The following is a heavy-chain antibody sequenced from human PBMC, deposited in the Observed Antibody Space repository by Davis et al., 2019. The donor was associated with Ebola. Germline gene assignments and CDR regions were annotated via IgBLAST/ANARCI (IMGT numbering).Heavy chain of an antibody. CDR2: INPNSGGT. J-gene: IGHJ3*02. CDR3: ARDHGGSYYSRAFDI. Sequence: AASVKVSCKASGYTFTGYYMHWVRQAPGQGLEWMGWINPNSGGTNYAQKFQGRVTITADKSTSTAYMELSSLRSEDTAVYYCARDHGGSYYSRAFDIWGQGTMVTVSS. V-gene: IGHV1-2*02. CDR1: GYTFTGYY. D-gene: IGHD1-26*01.